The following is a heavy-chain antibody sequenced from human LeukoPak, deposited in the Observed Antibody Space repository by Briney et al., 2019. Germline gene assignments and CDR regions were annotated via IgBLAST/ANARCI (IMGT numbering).Heavy chain of an antibody. J-gene: IGHJ4*02. D-gene: IGHD3-22*01. CDR3: AKAYYDSSGYSYYFDY. V-gene: IGHV3-21*01. CDR2: ISGSSSYM. CDR1: GFPFSAYS. Sequence: GSLLLSCAASGFPFSAYSMNWVRQAPGKGLEWVSSISGSSSYMFYADSVKGRFTISRDNAKNSLYLQMNSLRAEDTAVYYCAKAYYDSSGYSYYFDYWGRGTLVTVSS.